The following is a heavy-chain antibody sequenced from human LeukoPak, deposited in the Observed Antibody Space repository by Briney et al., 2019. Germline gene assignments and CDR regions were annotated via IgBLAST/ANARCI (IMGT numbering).Heavy chain of an antibody. CDR2: TSSASNTI. CDR1: GFTFSSYS. CDR3: ARDGWFGDYNWFDP. J-gene: IGHJ5*02. Sequence: GGSLRLSCAASGFTFSSYSMNWVRQAPGKGLEWVSYTSSASNTIYYADSMKGRFTISRDNAKNSLYLQMNSLRAEDTAMYYCARDGWFGDYNWFDPWGQGTLVTVSS. D-gene: IGHD3-10*01. V-gene: IGHV3-48*01.